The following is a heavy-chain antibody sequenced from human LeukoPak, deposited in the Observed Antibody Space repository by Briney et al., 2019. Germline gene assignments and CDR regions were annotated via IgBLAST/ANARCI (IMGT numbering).Heavy chain of an antibody. J-gene: IGHJ4*02. CDR3: ARGGAPGNFFDNAYCGGDCYSGQFDY. CDR2: IYYSGNT. V-gene: IGHV4-39*01. Sequence: SETLSLTCTVSGVSISSSNSYWGWIRQPPGKGLEWIGSIYYSGNTYYNASLKSQVSISIDTSKNQFSLRLTSVTAADTAVYYCARGGAPGNFFDNAYCGGDCYSGQFDYWGQGTLVTVSS. CDR1: GVSISSSNSY. D-gene: IGHD2-21*02.